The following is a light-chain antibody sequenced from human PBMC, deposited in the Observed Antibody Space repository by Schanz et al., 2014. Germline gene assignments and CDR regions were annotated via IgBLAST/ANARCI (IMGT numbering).Light chain of an antibody. V-gene: IGLV1-47*01. J-gene: IGLJ1*01. CDR3: AAWDGSLIGYV. CDR1: SSNIGSNY. Sequence: QSVLTQPPSASGPPGQRVTISCSGSSSNIGSNYVYWYQQLPGTAPKLLIYRNNQRPSGVPDRFSGSKSGTSASLAISGLQSDDEADYYCAAWDGSLIGYVFGTGTKLTVL. CDR2: RNN.